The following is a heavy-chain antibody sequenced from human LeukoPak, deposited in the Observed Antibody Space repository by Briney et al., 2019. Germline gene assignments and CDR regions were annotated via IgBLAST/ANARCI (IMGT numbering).Heavy chain of an antibody. J-gene: IGHJ4*02. CDR1: GGSVNNNY. CDR2: IYSSGST. V-gene: IGHV4-59*02. CDR3: ARIGTVTTFDY. D-gene: IGHD4-17*01. Sequence: SETLSLTCTVSGGSVNNNYWGWIRQPPGKGLEWVGYIYSSGSTTYNPSLESRLTISIDTSKNQFSLKLSSVTAADTAVYYCARIGTVTTFDYWGQGTLVTVSS.